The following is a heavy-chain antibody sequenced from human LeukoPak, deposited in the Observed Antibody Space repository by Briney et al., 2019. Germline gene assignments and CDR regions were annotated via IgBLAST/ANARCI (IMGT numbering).Heavy chain of an antibody. CDR1: GGSISSYY. D-gene: IGHD2-15*01. CDR2: IYTSGST. CDR3: ARAKGYCSGGSCHNWFDP. V-gene: IGHV4-4*07. Sequence: PSETLSLTCTVSGGSISSYYWSWIRQPAGKGLEWIGRIYTSGSTNYNPSLKSRVTMSVDTSKNQFSLKLSSVTAADTAVYYCARAKGYCSGGSCHNWFDPWGQGTLVTVSS. J-gene: IGHJ5*02.